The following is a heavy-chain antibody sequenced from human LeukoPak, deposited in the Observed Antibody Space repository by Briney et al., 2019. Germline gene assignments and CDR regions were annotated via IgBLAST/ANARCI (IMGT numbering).Heavy chain of an antibody. CDR2: ISSSSSYI. CDR1: GFTFSSYS. Sequence: SGGSLRLSCADSGFTFSSYSMNWVRQAPGKGLEWVSSISSSSSYIYYADSVKGRFTISRDNAKNSLYLQMNSLRAEDTAVYYCARSLGGYCSGGSCHDAFDIWGQGTMVTVSS. J-gene: IGHJ3*02. CDR3: ARSLGGYCSGGSCHDAFDI. V-gene: IGHV3-21*01. D-gene: IGHD2-15*01.